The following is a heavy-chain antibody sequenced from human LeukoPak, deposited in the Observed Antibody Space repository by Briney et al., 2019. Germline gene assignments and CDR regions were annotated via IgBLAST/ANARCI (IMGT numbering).Heavy chain of an antibody. CDR3: ARHNPDSSGYYYFAFGLDAFDI. CDR2: IYSSGST. V-gene: IGHV4-39*01. D-gene: IGHD3-22*01. Sequence: SETLSLTCTVSGGSISSSYYYWGWIRQPPGKGLEWIGSIYSSGSTYYNPSLKSRVTISVDTSKNQFSLKLTSVTAADTAVYYCARHNPDSSGYYYFAFGLDAFDIWGQGTMVTVSS. J-gene: IGHJ3*02. CDR1: GGSISSSYYY.